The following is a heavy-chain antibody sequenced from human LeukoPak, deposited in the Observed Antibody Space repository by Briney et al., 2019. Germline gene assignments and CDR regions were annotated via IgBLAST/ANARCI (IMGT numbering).Heavy chain of an antibody. CDR3: ARRYYGSYYIDY. Sequence: SQTLSLTRTFSGGPISSDDNFWTWIRQPPGKGLERIGYIYNTGSAYYNASLKSRVRTSVDTSTNQFSLKLSSVTAADTAVYFCARRYYGSYYIDYWGQGTLVTVSS. CDR2: IYNTGSA. D-gene: IGHD3-10*01. J-gene: IGHJ4*02. V-gene: IGHV4-30-4*01. CDR1: GGPISSDDNF.